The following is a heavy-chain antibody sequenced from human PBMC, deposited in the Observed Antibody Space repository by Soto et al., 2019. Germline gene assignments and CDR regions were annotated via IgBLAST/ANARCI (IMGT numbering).Heavy chain of an antibody. CDR3: AKQAGYSSDPFDY. D-gene: IGHD6-19*01. Sequence: GGSLRLSCAASGFTLSSNAMSGVRQAPGMGLEWVSGISGGGASTKYADSVKGRFTISRDNSENTLYLQMNNLRADDTAVYYCAKQAGYSSDPFDYWGQGTLVTVSS. J-gene: IGHJ4*02. CDR2: ISGGGAST. CDR1: GFTLSSNA. V-gene: IGHV3-23*01.